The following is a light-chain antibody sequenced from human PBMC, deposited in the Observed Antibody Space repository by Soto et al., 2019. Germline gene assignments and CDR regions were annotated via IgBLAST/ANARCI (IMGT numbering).Light chain of an antibody. CDR1: QDNSNY. J-gene: IGKJ4*01. V-gene: IGKV1-33*01. CDR2: DAS. CDR3: QQYYYTPLT. Sequence: DIQMTQSPSSLSASVGDRVTITCQASQDNSNYLNWYQQKPGKAPKLLIYDASNLETGVPSRFSGSGSGTDFTLTISSLQAEDVALYYCQQYYYTPLTFGGGTTGDIK.